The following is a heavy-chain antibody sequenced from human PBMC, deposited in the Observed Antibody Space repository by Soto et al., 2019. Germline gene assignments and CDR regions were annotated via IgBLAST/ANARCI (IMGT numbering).Heavy chain of an antibody. Sequence: PGGSLRLSCAASGFTFSNYAMSWVRQAPGKGLEWVSTLSSSSGYTYYADSVKGRFTISRDNAKNSLYLQMNSLRAEDTAVYYCAPLDTVTTSYWGQGTLVTVSS. CDR3: APLDTVTTSY. J-gene: IGHJ4*02. CDR1: GFTFSNYA. V-gene: IGHV3-21*01. D-gene: IGHD4-17*01. CDR2: LSSSSGYT.